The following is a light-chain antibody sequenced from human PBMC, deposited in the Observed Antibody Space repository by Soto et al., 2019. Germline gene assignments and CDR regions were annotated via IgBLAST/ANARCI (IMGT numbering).Light chain of an antibody. CDR3: LQHNSYPRT. CDR1: QSISTR. Sequence: DIQMVESPSTRSVSGRGSVTITYRASQSISTRLTWYQRKPGKAPKFLIYEASTLAPGVPSRFSGSGSGTEFTLTISSLQPEDFATYYCLQHNSYPRTFGQGTKVDIK. V-gene: IGKV1-5*01. CDR2: EAS. J-gene: IGKJ1*01.